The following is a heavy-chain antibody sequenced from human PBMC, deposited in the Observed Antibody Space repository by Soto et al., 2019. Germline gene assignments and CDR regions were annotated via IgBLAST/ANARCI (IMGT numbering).Heavy chain of an antibody. V-gene: IGHV1-18*04. CDR3: ARGISRYYSGRLSDYYYYYGMDV. D-gene: IGHD3-10*01. CDR2: VSAYNRNT. Sequence: ASVKVSCKASGYTFSNYGITWVRQAPGQGLEWMGWVSAYNRNTNYAQKFEDRVTMTTDTSTGTAYMELRSLRSDDTAVYYCARGISRYYSGRLSDYYYYYGMDVWGQGTTVTVSS. J-gene: IGHJ6*02. CDR1: GYTFSNYG.